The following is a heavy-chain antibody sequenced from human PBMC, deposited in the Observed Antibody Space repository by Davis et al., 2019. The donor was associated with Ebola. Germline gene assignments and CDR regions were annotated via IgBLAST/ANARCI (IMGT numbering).Heavy chain of an antibody. CDR3: ARDEYCSSTSCYPNWFDP. V-gene: IGHV1-18*01. J-gene: IGHJ5*02. D-gene: IGHD2-2*01. CDR1: GYTFTNYG. CDR2: ISAYNGNT. Sequence: ASVKVSCKASGYTFTNYGISWVRQAPGQGLEWMGWISAYNGNTNYAQKLQGRVTITTDTSTSTAYMELRSLRSDDTAVYYCARDEYCSSTSCYPNWFDPWGQGTLVTVSS.